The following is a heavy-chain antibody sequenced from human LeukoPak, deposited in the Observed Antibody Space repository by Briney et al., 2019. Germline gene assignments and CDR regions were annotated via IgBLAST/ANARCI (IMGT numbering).Heavy chain of an antibody. CDR1: GYTFTSYY. CDR2: INPSGGST. V-gene: IGHV1-46*01. CDR3: ARDLSSSWYSGYYFDY. D-gene: IGHD6-13*01. Sequence: ASVKVSCKASGYTFTSYYMHWVRQAPGQGLEWMGIINPSGGSTSYAQKFQGRVTMTRDTSTSTAYMELSSLRSEDTAVYYCARDLSSSWYSGYYFDYWGQGTLVTVSS. J-gene: IGHJ4*02.